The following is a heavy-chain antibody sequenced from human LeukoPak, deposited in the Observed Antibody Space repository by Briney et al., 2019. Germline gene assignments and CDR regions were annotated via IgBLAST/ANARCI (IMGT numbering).Heavy chain of an antibody. CDR1: GFTFSDYY. CDR2: GANRAHGYFT. Sequence: PGGSLRLSCAVSGFTFSDYYMDWVRQTPGKGLEWISRGANRAHGYFTVYASSVRGRFAISRDSSGNSLYLHMNSLKTDDTAVYYCVRGYNSFDSWGQGTLVTVSS. CDR3: VRGYNSFDS. D-gene: IGHD5-12*01. J-gene: IGHJ4*02. V-gene: IGHV3-72*01.